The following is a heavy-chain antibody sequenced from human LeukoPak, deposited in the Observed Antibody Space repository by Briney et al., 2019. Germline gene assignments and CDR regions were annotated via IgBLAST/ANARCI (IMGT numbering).Heavy chain of an antibody. D-gene: IGHD3-9*01. CDR3: ARDEARTGYIHY. CDR1: GGSISSYY. Sequence: SETLSLTCTVSGGSISSYYWSWVRQPAGKGLDWIGRIYISGTTNYNPSLKSRITMSLDTSKNQLSLRLTSVTAADTAVYYCARDEARTGYIHYWGQGTLITVSS. J-gene: IGHJ4*02. CDR2: IYISGTT. V-gene: IGHV4-4*07.